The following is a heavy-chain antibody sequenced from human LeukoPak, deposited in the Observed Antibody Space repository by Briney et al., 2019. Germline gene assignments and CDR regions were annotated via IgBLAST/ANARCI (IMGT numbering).Heavy chain of an antibody. CDR1: GYSFTSYW. Sequence: GESLKISCKGSGYSFTSYWIGWVRQMPGKGLEWMGIIYPGDSDTRYSPSFQGQVTISADKSISTAYLQWSSLKASDTAMYYCARREYYYDSSGPRNAFDIWGQGTMVTVSS. D-gene: IGHD3-22*01. CDR2: IYPGDSDT. V-gene: IGHV5-51*01. J-gene: IGHJ3*02. CDR3: ARREYYYDSSGPRNAFDI.